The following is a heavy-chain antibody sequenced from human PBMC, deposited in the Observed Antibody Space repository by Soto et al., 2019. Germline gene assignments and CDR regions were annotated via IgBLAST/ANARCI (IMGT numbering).Heavy chain of an antibody. CDR2: IKQDGSEK. J-gene: IGHJ3*02. D-gene: IGHD6-25*01. V-gene: IGHV3-7*01. CDR1: GFTFSSYW. CDR3: ARDRRVAALGDAFDI. Sequence: GGSLRLSCAASGFTFSSYWMSWVRQAPGKGLEWVANIKQDGSEKYYVDSVKGRFTISRDNAKNSLYLQMNSLRAEDTAVYYCARDRRVAALGDAFDIWGQGTMVTVSS.